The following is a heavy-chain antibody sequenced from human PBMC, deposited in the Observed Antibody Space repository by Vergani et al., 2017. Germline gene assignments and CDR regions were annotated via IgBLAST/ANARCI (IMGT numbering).Heavy chain of an antibody. CDR2: IYCGDET. J-gene: IGHJ5*02. V-gene: IGHV3-66*02. D-gene: IGHD3-10*01. CDR1: GSTVSGNY. CDR3: ARGNYYGSGTYVDP. Sequence: ELQLVESGGGFTQPGGSLRLFCAASGSTVSGNYMTWVRQAPGKGLEGVSHIYCGDETYYADSVKGRVTISRDTSKNTLHLQINNLRVEDSAVYYCARGNYYGSGTYVDPWGQGTLVTVSS.